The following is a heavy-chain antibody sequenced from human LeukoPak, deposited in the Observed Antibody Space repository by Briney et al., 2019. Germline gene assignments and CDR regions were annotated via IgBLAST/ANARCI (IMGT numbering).Heavy chain of an antibody. CDR1: GFTFSGSA. CDR2: IRSKANSYAT. V-gene: IGHV3-73*01. Sequence: GGSLRLSCAASGFTFSGSAMHWVRQASGKGLEWVGRIRSKANSYATAYAASVKGRFTISRDDSKNTAYLQMNSLRAEDTALYYCVKGNTITIVVVPAAYFDYWGQGTLVTVSS. CDR3: VKGNTITIVVVPAAYFDY. J-gene: IGHJ4*02. D-gene: IGHD2-2*01.